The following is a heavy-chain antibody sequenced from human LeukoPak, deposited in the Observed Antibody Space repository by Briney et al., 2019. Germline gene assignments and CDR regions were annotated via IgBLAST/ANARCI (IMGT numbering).Heavy chain of an antibody. V-gene: IGHV4-31*03. CDR2: IYYSGST. CDR3: ARTPEHYYYYYGMDV. CDR1: GGSISSGGYY. Sequence: SETLSLTCTVSGGSISSGGYYWSWIRQHPGKGLEWIGYIYYSGSTYYNPSLKGRVTISVDTSKNQFSLKLSSVTAADTAVYYCARTPEHYYYYYGMDVWGQGTTVTVSS. J-gene: IGHJ6*02.